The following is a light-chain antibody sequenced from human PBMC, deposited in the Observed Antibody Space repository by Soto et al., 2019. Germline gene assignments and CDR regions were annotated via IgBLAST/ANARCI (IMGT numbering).Light chain of an antibody. CDR1: SSDVGSYNY. J-gene: IGLJ3*02. CDR3: SSCTSISTRV. V-gene: IGLV2-14*01. Sequence: QSALTQPASVSGSPGQSITISCTGTSSDVGSYNYVSWYQQHPGKAPKLMIYEVSNRPSGVSNRFSGSKSGNTASLTISGLQAEEEANYYCSSCTSISTRVFGGGTQLTVL. CDR2: EVS.